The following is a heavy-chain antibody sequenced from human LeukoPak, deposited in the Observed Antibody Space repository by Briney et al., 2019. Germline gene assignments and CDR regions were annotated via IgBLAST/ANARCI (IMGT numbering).Heavy chain of an antibody. D-gene: IGHD3-3*01. CDR3: ARDKVGGIPCDF. CDR2: VSLDGINK. Sequence: GGSLRLSCLVSGFSVITYGMQWVRQAPGRGLEWVALVSLDGINKHYGDSVRGRFTVSRDNSKNMLDPQMNSLRPEDTALYYCARDKVGGIPCDFWGQGALVIVSS. J-gene: IGHJ4*02. V-gene: IGHV3-30*03. CDR1: GFSVITYG.